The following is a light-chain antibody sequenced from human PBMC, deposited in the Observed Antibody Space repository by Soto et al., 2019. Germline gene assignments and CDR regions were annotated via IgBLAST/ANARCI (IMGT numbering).Light chain of an antibody. J-gene: IGKJ2*01. Sequence: DIQMTQSPSSLSASVGDRVTITCRASQGITIYLNWYQQKPGKAPKLLLYGASSLQGGVPASFSGSGSGTDFTLTISSLQPEDFGTYYCQQSYSTPYTFGQGTKLEIK. CDR1: QGITIY. CDR2: GAS. CDR3: QQSYSTPYT. V-gene: IGKV1-39*01.